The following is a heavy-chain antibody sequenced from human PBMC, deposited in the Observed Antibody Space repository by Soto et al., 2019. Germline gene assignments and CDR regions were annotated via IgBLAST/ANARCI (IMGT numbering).Heavy chain of an antibody. CDR3: TSTKYDSRAYYYWYVGF. V-gene: IGHV1-69*06. D-gene: IGHD3-22*01. Sequence: SVKVSCKASEDTFRNYAISWVRQAPGQGLEWMGGIIPIFGTANDAQKVQRTVEITAATSANTGCLEGSSVRCGDTAVYFATSTKYDSRAYYYWYVGFCGRGTLVTVCS. CDR2: IIPIFGTA. J-gene: IGHJ2*01. CDR1: EDTFRNYA.